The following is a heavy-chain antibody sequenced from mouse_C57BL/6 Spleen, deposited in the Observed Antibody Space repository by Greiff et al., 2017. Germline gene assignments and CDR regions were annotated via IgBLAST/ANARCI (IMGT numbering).Heavy chain of an antibody. D-gene: IGHD2-3*01. CDR1: GYSFTGYY. V-gene: IGHV1-42*01. J-gene: IGHJ4*01. Sequence: EVQLQQSGPELVKPGASVKISCKASGYSFTGYYMNWVKQSPEKSLEWIGEINPSTGGTTYKQKFKAKATFTVDKSSSTAYMQLKSLTSEDSAVYYCARSDGYPSMAMDYWGQGTSVTVSS. CDR2: INPSTGGT. CDR3: ARSDGYPSMAMDY.